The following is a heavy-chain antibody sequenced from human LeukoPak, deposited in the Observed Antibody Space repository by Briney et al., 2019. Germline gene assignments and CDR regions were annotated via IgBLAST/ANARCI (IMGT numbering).Heavy chain of an antibody. CDR3: ARGWQVDSSSWDAFDI. CDR1: GYTFSSYA. CDR2: INTNTGNP. Sequence: GASVKVSCKASGYTFSSYAMNWVRQAPGQGLEWMGWINTNTGNPTYAQGFTGRFVFSLDTSVSTAYLQISSLKAENTAVYYCARGWQVDSSSWDAFDIWGQGTMVTVSS. D-gene: IGHD6-13*01. V-gene: IGHV7-4-1*02. J-gene: IGHJ3*02.